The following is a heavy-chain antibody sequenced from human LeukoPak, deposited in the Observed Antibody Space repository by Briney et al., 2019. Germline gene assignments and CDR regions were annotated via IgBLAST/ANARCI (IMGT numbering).Heavy chain of an antibody. D-gene: IGHD3-22*01. CDR1: GYMFTKQW. CDR2: IYPDDSKT. CDR3: ATYSYTGGYYAFDI. J-gene: IGHJ3*02. V-gene: IGHV5-51*01. Sequence: GESLKISCKASGYMFTKQWIGWVRQMPGKGLEWMAIIYPDDSKTEYAPSLQHQVTISADKSITTTYLQWRSLQASDTAMYYCATYSYTGGYYAFDIWGRGTMVMVSS.